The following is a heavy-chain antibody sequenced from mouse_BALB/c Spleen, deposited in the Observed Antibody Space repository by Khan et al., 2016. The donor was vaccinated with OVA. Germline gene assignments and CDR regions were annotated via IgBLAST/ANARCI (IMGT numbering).Heavy chain of an antibody. V-gene: IGHV14-3*02. CDR1: GFNIKDTY. Sequence: VQLKQSGAELVKPGASVKLSCTASGFNIKDTYMHWVKQRPEQGLEWIGRIDPANGNTKYDPKFQGKATITADTTSNTAYLQLSSLTSEDTAVYYCARDYWDVFAYWGQGTLVTVSA. CDR2: IDPANGNT. CDR3: ARDYWDVFAY. J-gene: IGHJ3*01. D-gene: IGHD4-1*01.